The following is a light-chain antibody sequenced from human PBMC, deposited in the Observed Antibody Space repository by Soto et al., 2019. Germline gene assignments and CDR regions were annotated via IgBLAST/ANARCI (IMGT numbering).Light chain of an antibody. CDR3: RHYGNWPLT. J-gene: IGKJ4*01. Sequence: EILMTQSPATLSVSPGERATLSCRANQDVNIYLAWYQQKHGQAPRLLISGASTRATGIPARFSGSGSGTELTLSISRLRSEDVADYYRRHYGNWPLTFGGGTNVEIK. CDR1: QDVNIY. CDR2: GAS. V-gene: IGKV3D-15*01.